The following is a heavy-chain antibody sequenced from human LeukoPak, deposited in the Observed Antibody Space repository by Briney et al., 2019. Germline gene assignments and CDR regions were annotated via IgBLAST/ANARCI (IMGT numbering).Heavy chain of an antibody. D-gene: IGHD1-26*01. CDR2: IKSKTDGGTT. CDR1: GFTFSNAG. V-gene: IGHV3-15*01. CDR3: TTARYSGSYYWSGDAFDI. Sequence: PGGSLRLSCAASGFTFSNAGMSWVRQAPGKGLEWVGRIKSKTDGGTTDYAAPVKGRFTISRDDSKNTLYLQMNSLKTEDTAVYYCTTARYSGSYYWSGDAFDIWGQGTMSPSLQ. J-gene: IGHJ3*02.